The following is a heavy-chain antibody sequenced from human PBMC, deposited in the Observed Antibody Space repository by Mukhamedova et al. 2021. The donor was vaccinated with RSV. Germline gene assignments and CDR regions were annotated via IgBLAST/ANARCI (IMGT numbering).Heavy chain of an antibody. CDR3: AKDGSEYYGSGSYLLSGWFAP. D-gene: IGHD3-10*01. CDR2: ISGSGGST. J-gene: IGHJ5*02. Sequence: GKGLEWVSAISGSGGSTYYADSVKGRFTISRDNSKNTLYLQMNSLRAEDTAVYYCAKDGSEYYGSGSYLLSGWFAPWGQGTLVT. V-gene: IGHV3-23*01.